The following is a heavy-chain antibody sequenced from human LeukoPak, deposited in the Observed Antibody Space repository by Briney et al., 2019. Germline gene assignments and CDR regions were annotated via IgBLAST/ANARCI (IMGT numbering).Heavy chain of an antibody. CDR1: GGSISSGGYS. D-gene: IGHD3-22*01. J-gene: IGHJ4*02. CDR2: IYHSGST. CDR3: ARLSHYYDSSGYYNYYFDY. V-gene: IGHV4-30-2*01. Sequence: SETLSLTCAVSGGSISSGGYSWSWLRQPPGTGLEWIGYIYHSGSTYYNPSLKSRVTISVDRSKNQFSLKLSSVTAADTAVYYCARLSHYYDSSGYYNYYFDYWGQGTLVTVSS.